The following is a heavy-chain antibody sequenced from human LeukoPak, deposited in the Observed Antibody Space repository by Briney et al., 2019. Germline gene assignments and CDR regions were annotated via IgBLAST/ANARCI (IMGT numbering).Heavy chain of an antibody. D-gene: IGHD6-6*01. CDR2: IKQDGSEK. Sequence: PGGSLRLSCAASGFTFSSYGMSWVRQAPGKGLEWVANIKQDGSEKYYMDSVKGRFTISRDNAKNSLYLQMNSLRAEDTAVYYCARGSLGSSGSNYWGQGTLVTVSS. CDR3: ARGSLGSSGSNY. CDR1: GFTFSSYG. V-gene: IGHV3-7*01. J-gene: IGHJ4*02.